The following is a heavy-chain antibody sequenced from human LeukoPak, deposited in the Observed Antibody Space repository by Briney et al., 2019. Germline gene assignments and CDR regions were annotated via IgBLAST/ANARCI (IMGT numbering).Heavy chain of an antibody. CDR3: VKDRGGSPFYGMDV. CDR2: ISGSGGAGT. J-gene: IGHJ6*02. D-gene: IGHD1-26*01. Sequence: GGSLRLSCAASGFTFSSYAMSWVRQAPGKGLEWVSTISGSGGAGTYYADSVKGRFTISRDNSKNTLYLPMNSLRAEDTAVYYCVKDRGGSPFYGMDVWGQGTTVTVSS. CDR1: GFTFSSYA. V-gene: IGHV3-23*01.